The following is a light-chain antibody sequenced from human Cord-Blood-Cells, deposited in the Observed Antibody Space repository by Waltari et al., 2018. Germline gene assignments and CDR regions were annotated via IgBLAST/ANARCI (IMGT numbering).Light chain of an antibody. J-gene: IGKJ2*01. V-gene: IGKV1-39*01. CDR2: AAS. CDR3: RQSYSTPYT. Sequence: DIQMTQSPSFPSASVGDRVTISCRASQSISSYLNWYQQKPGKAPKLLIYAASSLQSGVPSRFSGSGSGTDFTLTISSLQPEDFATYYCRQSYSTPYTFGQGTKLEIK. CDR1: QSISSY.